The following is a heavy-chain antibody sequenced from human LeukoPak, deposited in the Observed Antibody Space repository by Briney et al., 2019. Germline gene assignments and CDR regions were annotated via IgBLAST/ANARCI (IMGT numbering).Heavy chain of an antibody. J-gene: IGHJ4*02. Sequence: GGSLRLSCEASGFTFSSYAMHWVRQAPGKGLEWVAVISYDGSNKYYADSVKGRFTISRDNSKNTLYLQMNSLRAEDTAVYYCATDRGWRTSGYYLYYFEYWGQGTLVTFSS. CDR1: GFTFSSYA. CDR3: ATDRGWRTSGYYLYYFEY. V-gene: IGHV3-30-3*01. CDR2: ISYDGSNK. D-gene: IGHD3-3*01.